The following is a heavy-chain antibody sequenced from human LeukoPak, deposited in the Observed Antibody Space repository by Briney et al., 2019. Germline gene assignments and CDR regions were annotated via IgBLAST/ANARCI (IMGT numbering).Heavy chain of an antibody. J-gene: IGHJ6*02. CDR1: GFTFSSYG. Sequence: GRSLRLSCAASGFTFSSYGMHWVRQAPGKGLEWVAVISYDGSNKYYADSVKGRFTISRDNSKNTLYLQMNSLRAEDTAVYYCARALFAGAFYGMDVWGQGTTVTVSS. CDR3: ARALFAGAFYGMDV. CDR2: ISYDGSNK. D-gene: IGHD3-10*01. V-gene: IGHV3-30*03.